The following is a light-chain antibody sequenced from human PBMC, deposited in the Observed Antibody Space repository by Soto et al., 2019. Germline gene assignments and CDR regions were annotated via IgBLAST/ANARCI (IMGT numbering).Light chain of an antibody. J-gene: IGLJ3*02. V-gene: IGLV2-8*01. CDR3: SSYAGSNNWV. CDR2: EVS. Sequence: QSALTQPPSASGSPGQSVTISCTGTSSDVCGYNYVSWYQQHPGKAPKLMIYEVSKRPSGVPDRFSGSKSGNTASLTVSGLQAEDEADYYCSSYAGSNNWVFGRGTKLTVL. CDR1: SSDVCGYNY.